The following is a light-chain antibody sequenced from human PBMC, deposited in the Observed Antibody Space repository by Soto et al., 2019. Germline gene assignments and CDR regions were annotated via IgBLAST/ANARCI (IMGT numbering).Light chain of an antibody. Sequence: EIVMTQSPATLSVSPGERATLSCRASQSVSSNLAWYQQKPRQAPRLLIYGASTRANGIPARFSGSVSGTEFTLTISSLKSEDFAVYYCQQYNNWPPWTFGQGTKVEIK. CDR2: GAS. CDR3: QQYNNWPPWT. V-gene: IGKV3-15*01. CDR1: QSVSSN. J-gene: IGKJ1*01.